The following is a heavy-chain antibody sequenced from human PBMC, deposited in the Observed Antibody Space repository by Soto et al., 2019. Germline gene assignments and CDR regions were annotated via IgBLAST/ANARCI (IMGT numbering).Heavy chain of an antibody. J-gene: IGHJ4*02. CDR3: ARGCWVSGRYYLNYFDY. Sequence: QVQLVESGGGVVQPGRSLRLSCAASGFTFSSYAMHWVRQAPGKGLERVAVISYDGSHKYYADSVKVRFTISRDNSKNTLYLQMNSLRADDTAVYYCARGCWVSGRYYLNYFDYWGQGTLVTVSS. CDR1: GFTFSSYA. D-gene: IGHD1-26*01. V-gene: IGHV3-30-3*01. CDR2: ISYDGSHK.